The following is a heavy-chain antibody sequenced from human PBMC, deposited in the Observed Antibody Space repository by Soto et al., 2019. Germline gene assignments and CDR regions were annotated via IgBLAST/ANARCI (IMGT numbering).Heavy chain of an antibody. D-gene: IGHD2-2*01. CDR3: ARGAYCSTPSCYREFMFYFDS. CDR2: MNPKSGNT. V-gene: IGHV1-8*01. Sequence: ASVKVSCKASGYTFTSYDVNWVRQATGQGLEWMGWMNPKSGNTGYAQKFQGRVTMTRDTSKNTAYMELSSLRSEDTAVYYCARGAYCSTPSCYREFMFYFDSWGQGSLVTVSS. CDR1: GYTFTSYD. J-gene: IGHJ4*02.